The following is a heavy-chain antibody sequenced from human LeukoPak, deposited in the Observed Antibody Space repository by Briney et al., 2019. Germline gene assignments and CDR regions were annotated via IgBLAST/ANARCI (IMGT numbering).Heavy chain of an antibody. Sequence: QSGGSLRLSCAASGFAFSSYAMSWVRQAQGKGREWVSGLSASGGITYYADSVKGRFTISRDNSKNKLYLQMNSLRAEDTAVYYCAKTSGATPYYHYMDVWGKGTTVTVSS. CDR3: AKTSGATPYYHYMDV. V-gene: IGHV3-23*01. D-gene: IGHD3-10*01. CDR1: GFAFSSYA. CDR2: LSASGGIT. J-gene: IGHJ6*03.